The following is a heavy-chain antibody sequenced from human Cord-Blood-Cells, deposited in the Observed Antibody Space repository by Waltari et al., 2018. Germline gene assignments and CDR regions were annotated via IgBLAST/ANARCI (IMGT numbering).Heavy chain of an antibody. CDR2: IYYSGTT. Sequence: QLQLQESGPGLVKPSETLSLTCTVAGGSISSSSYYWGWIRQPPGKGLECIGSIYYSGTTYYNPSLKSRVTMSVDTSKHQFSLKLGSVAAADTAVYYCAVYSPLYSDYGMDVWGHGTTVTVSS. V-gene: IGHV4-39*01. CDR1: GGSISSSSYY. J-gene: IGHJ6*02. CDR3: AVYSPLYSDYGMDV. D-gene: IGHD4-4*01.